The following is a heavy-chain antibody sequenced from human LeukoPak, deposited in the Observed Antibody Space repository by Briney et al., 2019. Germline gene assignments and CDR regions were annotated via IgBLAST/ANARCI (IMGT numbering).Heavy chain of an antibody. CDR1: GGTFTNYA. Sequence: ASVKVSCKASGGTFTNYAINWVRQATGQGLEWMGWMNPNSGNTGYAQKFQGRVTFTRNTSISTAYMDLSDLTSEDTAVYYCARADGSSSINYYYLDVWGKGTTVTVSS. J-gene: IGHJ6*03. V-gene: IGHV1-8*03. D-gene: IGHD6-6*01. CDR2: MNPNSGNT. CDR3: ARADGSSSINYYYLDV.